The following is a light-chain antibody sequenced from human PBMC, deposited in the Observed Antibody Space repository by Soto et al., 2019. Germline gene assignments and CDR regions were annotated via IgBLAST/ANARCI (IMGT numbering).Light chain of an antibody. J-gene: IGKJ1*01. V-gene: IGKV1-5*03. CDR1: QSISSW. CDR3: QQYNSYSGT. CDR2: KAS. Sequence: DIQIAQSPSTLSASVGDRVTITCRASQSISSWLAWYQQKPGKAPKLLIYKASSLESGVPSRFSGSGSGTEFTLTISSLQPDDFATYCCQQYNSYSGTFGQGTKVDIK.